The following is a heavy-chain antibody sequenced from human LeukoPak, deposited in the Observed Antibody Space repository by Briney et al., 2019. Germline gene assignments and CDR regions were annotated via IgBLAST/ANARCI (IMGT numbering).Heavy chain of an antibody. Sequence: GGSLRLSCAASGFTFSSYWMSWVRQAPGKGLEWVANIKQDGSEKYYVDSVKGRFTISRDNAKNSLYLQMNSLRDEDTAVYYCASHSPFNDYGDYRGGVDYWGQGTLVTVSS. D-gene: IGHD4-17*01. CDR1: GFTFSSYW. CDR3: ASHSPFNDYGDYRGGVDY. J-gene: IGHJ4*02. CDR2: IKQDGSEK. V-gene: IGHV3-7*01.